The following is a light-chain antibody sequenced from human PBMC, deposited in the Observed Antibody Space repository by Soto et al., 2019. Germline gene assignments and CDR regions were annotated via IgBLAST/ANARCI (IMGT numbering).Light chain of an antibody. Sequence: NFMLTQPHSVSESPGKTVIISCTRSSGSIASNYVQWYQQRPGSSPTTVIYEDNQRPSGVPDRFSGSIDSSSNSASLTLSGLETEAEADDFCQSYDATNQVFGGGTELTVL. CDR1: SGSIASNY. CDR2: EDN. J-gene: IGLJ3*02. CDR3: QSYDATNQV. V-gene: IGLV6-57*01.